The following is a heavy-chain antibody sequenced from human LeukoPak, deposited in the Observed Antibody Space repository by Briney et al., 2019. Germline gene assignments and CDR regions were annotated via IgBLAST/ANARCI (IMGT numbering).Heavy chain of an antibody. CDR3: ARQGSGGRAFDI. Sequence: PSETLSLTCTVSGGSISDYYWSWIRQPPGKGLEWIGYIYSSGSTNSNPSLKSRVTISVDTSKSQFSLKMTSVTAADTAVYYCARQGSGGRAFDIWGQGTMVTVPS. CDR2: IYSSGST. J-gene: IGHJ3*02. CDR1: GGSISDYY. D-gene: IGHD1-26*01. V-gene: IGHV4-59*08.